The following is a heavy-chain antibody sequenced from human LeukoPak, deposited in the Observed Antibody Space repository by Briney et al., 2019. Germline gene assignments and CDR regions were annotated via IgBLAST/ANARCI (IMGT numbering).Heavy chain of an antibody. CDR2: INHSGST. J-gene: IGHJ5*02. CDR3: ARRRFAVPGTVWFDP. V-gene: IGHV4-34*01. D-gene: IGHD6-19*01. Sequence: SETLSLTCAVYGGSFSGYYWSWIRQPPGKGLEWIGEINHSGSTNYNPSLKSRVTISVDTSQNRFSLKLTSVTAADTAVYYCARRRFAVPGTVWFDPWGQGTLVTVSS. CDR1: GGSFSGYY.